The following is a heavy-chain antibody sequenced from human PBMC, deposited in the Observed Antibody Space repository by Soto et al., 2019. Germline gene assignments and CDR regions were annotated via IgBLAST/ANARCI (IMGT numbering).Heavy chain of an antibody. CDR2: IRSKANSYAT. V-gene: IGHV3-73*01. Sequence: PGGSLRLSCAASGFTFSGSAMHWVRQASGKGLEWVGRIRSKANSYATAYAASVKGRFTISRDDSKNTAYLQMNSLKTEDTAVYYCTRHSDYDFWSGYYTGPYYYMDVWGKGTTVTVSS. J-gene: IGHJ6*03. CDR1: GFTFSGSA. D-gene: IGHD3-3*01. CDR3: TRHSDYDFWSGYYTGPYYYMDV.